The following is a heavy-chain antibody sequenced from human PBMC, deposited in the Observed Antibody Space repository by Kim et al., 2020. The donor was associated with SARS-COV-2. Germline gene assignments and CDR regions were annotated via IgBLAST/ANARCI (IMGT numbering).Heavy chain of an antibody. V-gene: IGHV4-61*01. CDR3: ARDRGDTGSYYYYMDV. CDR2: IYYSGST. D-gene: IGHD2-15*01. Sequence: SETLSLTCTVSGGSVSSGSYYWSWIRQPPGKGLEWIGYIYYSGSTNYNPSLKSRVTISVDTSKNQFSLKLSSVTAADTAVYYCARDRGDTGSYYYYMDV. CDR1: GGSVSSGSYY. J-gene: IGHJ6*03.